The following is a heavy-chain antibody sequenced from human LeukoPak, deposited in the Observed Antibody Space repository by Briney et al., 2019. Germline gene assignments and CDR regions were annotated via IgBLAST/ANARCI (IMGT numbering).Heavy chain of an antibody. CDR3: ATIPPMVRGVFDY. D-gene: IGHD3-10*01. CDR1: GYTLTELS. J-gene: IGHJ4*02. V-gene: IGHV1-24*01. Sequence: GASVKVSCKVSGYTLTELSMHWVRQAPGKGLEWMGGFDPEDGETIYAQKFQGRVTTTEDTSTDTAYMELSSLRSEDTAVYYCATIPPMVRGVFDYWGQGTLVTVSS. CDR2: FDPEDGET.